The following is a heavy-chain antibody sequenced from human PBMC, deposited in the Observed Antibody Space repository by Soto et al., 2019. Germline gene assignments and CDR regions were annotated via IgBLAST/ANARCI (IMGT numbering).Heavy chain of an antibody. CDR1: GYSFTSYW. CDR3: ARSGNVLRYFDWLRHGTDV. Sequence: GESLKISCKGSGYSFTSYWIGWVRQMPGKGLEWMGIIYPGDSDTRYSPSFQGQVTISADKSISTAYLQWSSLKASDTAMYYCARSGNVLRYFDWLRHGTDVWGQGTTVTVSS. J-gene: IGHJ6*02. CDR2: IYPGDSDT. V-gene: IGHV5-51*01. D-gene: IGHD3-9*01.